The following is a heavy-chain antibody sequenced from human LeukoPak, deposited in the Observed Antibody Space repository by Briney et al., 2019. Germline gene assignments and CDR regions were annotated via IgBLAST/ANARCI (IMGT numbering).Heavy chain of an antibody. CDR3: ARRGNYAPFDY. J-gene: IGHJ4*02. CDR1: GFTFRNEE. Sequence: PGGSLRLSCVVSGFTFRNEEMNWVRQVPGKGLEWVAYIGNTGSPINYGESVKGRFTISRDNAKNSLYLQMNSLRGDDTGVYYCARRGNYAPFDYWGQGALVAVSS. CDR2: IGNTGSPI. D-gene: IGHD1-7*01. V-gene: IGHV3-48*03.